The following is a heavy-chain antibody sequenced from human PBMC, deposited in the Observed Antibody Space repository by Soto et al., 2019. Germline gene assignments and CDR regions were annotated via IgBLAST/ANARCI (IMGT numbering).Heavy chain of an antibody. V-gene: IGHV3-23*01. J-gene: IGHJ4*02. Sequence: GGSLRLSCAASGFTFSSYAMSWVRQAPGKGLEWVSAISGSGGSTYYADSVKGRFTISRDNSKNTLYLQMNSLRAEDTAVYYCAKDLDYYDSSGGNHYWGQGTLVTVSS. CDR2: ISGSGGST. CDR3: AKDLDYYDSSGGNHY. D-gene: IGHD3-22*01. CDR1: GFTFSSYA.